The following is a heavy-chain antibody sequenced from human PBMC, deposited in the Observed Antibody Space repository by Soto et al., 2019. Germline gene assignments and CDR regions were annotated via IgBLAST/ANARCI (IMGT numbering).Heavy chain of an antibody. D-gene: IGHD6-13*01. J-gene: IGHJ5*02. Sequence: GASVKVSSKASGYTFTSYAMHWVRQAPGQRLEWMGWINAGNGNTKYSQKFQGRVTITRDTSASTAYMELSSLRSEDTAVYYCARDLRAIAAAGTSWFDPWGQGTLVTVSS. CDR1: GYTFTSYA. CDR3: ARDLRAIAAAGTSWFDP. V-gene: IGHV1-3*01. CDR2: INAGNGNT.